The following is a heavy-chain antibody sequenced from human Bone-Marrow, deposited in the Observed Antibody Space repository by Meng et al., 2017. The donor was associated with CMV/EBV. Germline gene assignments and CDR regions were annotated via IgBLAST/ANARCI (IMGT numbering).Heavy chain of an antibody. D-gene: IGHD3-10*01. V-gene: IGHV4-34*01. CDR2: INHSGST. CDR3: ARLRVRGVILRAYYFDY. CDR1: GSVSGYY. J-gene: IGHJ4*02. Sequence: GSVSGYYWIWIRQRLGKGLEWSGEINHSGSTNYNPSLKSRVTISVDPSKNQFSLKLSSVTAADTAVYYCARLRVRGVILRAYYFDYWGQGTLVTVSS.